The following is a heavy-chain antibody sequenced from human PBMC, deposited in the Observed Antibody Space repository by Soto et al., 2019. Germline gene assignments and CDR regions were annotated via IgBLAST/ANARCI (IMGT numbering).Heavy chain of an antibody. D-gene: IGHD3-22*01. CDR3: AGAYYDSSGYRFEYFQH. Sequence: ASVKVSCKASGYTFTGYYMHWVRQAPGQGLEWMGWINPNSGGTNYAQRFQGRVTMTRDTSISTAYMELSRLRSDDTAVYYCAGAYYDSSGYRFEYFQHWGQGTLVTVSS. CDR2: INPNSGGT. J-gene: IGHJ1*01. CDR1: GYTFTGYY. V-gene: IGHV1-2*02.